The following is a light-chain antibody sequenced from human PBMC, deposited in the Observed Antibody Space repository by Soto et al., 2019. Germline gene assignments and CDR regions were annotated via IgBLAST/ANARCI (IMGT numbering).Light chain of an antibody. CDR3: SSYTSSSTL. Sequence: QSALAQPAPASGSPGQSITISCTGTSSDVGSYNYVSWYQQHPGKAPKLMIYEVSDRPSGISSRFSGPKSGNTASLTISGLQTEDGADYYCSSYTSSSTLFGTGTKVTVL. CDR2: EVS. CDR1: SSDVGSYNY. V-gene: IGLV2-14*01. J-gene: IGLJ1*01.